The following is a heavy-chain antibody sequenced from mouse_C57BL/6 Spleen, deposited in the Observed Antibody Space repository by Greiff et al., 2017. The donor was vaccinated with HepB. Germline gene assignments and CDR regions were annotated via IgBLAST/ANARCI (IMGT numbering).Heavy chain of an antibody. CDR2: IDPENGDT. J-gene: IGHJ2*01. Sequence: VQLQQSGAELVRPGASVKLSCTASGFNIKDDYMHWVKQRPEQGLEWIRWIDPENGDTEYASKFQGKATITADTSSNTAYLQLSSLTSEDTAVYYCTTTVVGRGYFDYWGQGTTLTVSS. CDR3: TTTVVGRGYFDY. D-gene: IGHD1-1*01. CDR1: GFNIKDDY. V-gene: IGHV14-4*01.